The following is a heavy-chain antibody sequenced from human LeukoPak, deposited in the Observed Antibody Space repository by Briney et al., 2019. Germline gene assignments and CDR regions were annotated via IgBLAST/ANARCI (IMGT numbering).Heavy chain of an antibody. CDR1: GDSISNNNW. Sequence: SGTLTLTCAVSGDSISNNNWWSWGRQAPRKGLEWIGEIYHSGSANYNPSLGSRVTMSVDNSKNQMSLELTSVTAADTAVYYCARALEKEGIAVVPFDRWGQGTLVVVSS. CDR3: ARALEKEGIAVVPFDR. D-gene: IGHD6-13*01. J-gene: IGHJ4*02. V-gene: IGHV4-4*02. CDR2: IYHSGSA.